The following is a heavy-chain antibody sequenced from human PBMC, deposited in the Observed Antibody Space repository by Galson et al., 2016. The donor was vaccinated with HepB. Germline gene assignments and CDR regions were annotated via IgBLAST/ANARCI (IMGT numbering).Heavy chain of an antibody. CDR1: GFIVSSNY. J-gene: IGHJ4*02. CDR3: ARGGPYSGSSGDYFDY. CDR2: IYSGVDT. Sequence: SLRLSCAASGFIVSSNYMSWVRQAPGKGLEWVSVIYSGVDTFYADSVKGRLTISRDNSKNTLYLQMNSLRAEDTAVYYCARGGPYSGSSGDYFDYWGQGTLVTVSS. D-gene: IGHD1-26*01. V-gene: IGHV3-53*01.